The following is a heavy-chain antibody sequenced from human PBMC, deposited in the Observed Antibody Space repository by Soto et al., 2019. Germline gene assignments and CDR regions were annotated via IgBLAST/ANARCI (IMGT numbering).Heavy chain of an antibody. V-gene: IGHV1-69*13. J-gene: IGHJ6*02. CDR2: IIPIFGTA. CDR3: ARYCYSSGCLPQRDYYYGMDV. D-gene: IGHD6-19*01. CDR1: GGTFSSYA. Sequence: SVKVSCKASGGTFSSYAISWVRQAPGQGLERMGGIIPIFGTANYAQKFQGRVTITADESTSTAYMELSSLRSEDTAVYYCARYCYSSGCLPQRDYYYGMDVWGQGTTVTVSS.